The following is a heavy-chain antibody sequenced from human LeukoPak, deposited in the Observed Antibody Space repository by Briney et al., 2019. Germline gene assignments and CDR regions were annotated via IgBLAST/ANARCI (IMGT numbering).Heavy chain of an antibody. CDR1: GFTFSSYA. Sequence: GGSLRLSCAASGFTFSSYAMSWVRQAPGKGLEWVSAISGSGGSTYYADSVKGRFTISRDNSKNTLYLQMNSLRAEDTAVYYCARAPSDIVVVPAVWGQGTLVTVSS. D-gene: IGHD2-2*01. CDR3: ARAPSDIVVVPAV. J-gene: IGHJ4*02. CDR2: ISGSGGST. V-gene: IGHV3-23*01.